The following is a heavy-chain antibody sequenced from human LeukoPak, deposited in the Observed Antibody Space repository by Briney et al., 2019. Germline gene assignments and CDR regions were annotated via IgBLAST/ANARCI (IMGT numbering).Heavy chain of an antibody. CDR2: INPNSGGT. CDR3: ARERTPSYGGNTAFDY. J-gene: IGHJ4*02. D-gene: IGHD4-23*01. V-gene: IGHV1-2*02. CDR1: GYTFTGYY. Sequence: ASVKVSCKASGYTFTGYYIHWVRQAPGQGLEWMGWINPNSGGTNYAQKFQGRVTMTRDMSISTAYMELSRLRSDDTAVYYCARERTPSYGGNTAFDYWGQGTLVTVSS.